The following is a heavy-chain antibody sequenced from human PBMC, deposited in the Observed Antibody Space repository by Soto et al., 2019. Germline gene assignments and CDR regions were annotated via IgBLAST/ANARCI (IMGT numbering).Heavy chain of an antibody. CDR1: GFTFSSYA. D-gene: IGHD4-17*01. V-gene: IGHV3-23*01. Sequence: EVQLLESGGGLVQPGGSLRLSCAASGFTFSSYAMSWVRQAPGKGLEWVSAISGSGGSTYYADSVKGRFTISRDNSKNTLYLQMNSLRAEDTAGYYCAKDRTVTGYFDYWGQGTLVTVSS. CDR2: ISGSGGST. CDR3: AKDRTVTGYFDY. J-gene: IGHJ4*02.